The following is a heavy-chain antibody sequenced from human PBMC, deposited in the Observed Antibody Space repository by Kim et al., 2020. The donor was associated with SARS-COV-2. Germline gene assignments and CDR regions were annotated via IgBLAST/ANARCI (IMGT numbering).Heavy chain of an antibody. CDR3: ARDLGGLGPQQAVYWFDP. CDR1: GYTFTSYG. D-gene: IGHD3-16*01. Sequence: ASVKVSCKASGYTFTSYGISWVRQAPGQGLEWMGWISAYNGNTNYAQKLQGRVTMTTDTSTSTAYMELRSLRSDDTAVYYCARDLGGLGPQQAVYWFDPWGQGTLVTVSS. V-gene: IGHV1-18*01. J-gene: IGHJ5*02. CDR2: ISAYNGNT.